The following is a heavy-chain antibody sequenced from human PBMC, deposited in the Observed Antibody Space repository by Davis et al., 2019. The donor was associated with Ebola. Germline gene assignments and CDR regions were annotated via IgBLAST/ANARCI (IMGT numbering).Heavy chain of an antibody. CDR1: GFTFSSYW. Sequence: PGGSLRLSCAASGFTFSSYWMSWVCQAPGKGLEWVANIKQDGSEKYYVDSVKGRFTISRDNAKNSLYLQMNSLRAEDTAVYYCARDQYYYDSSGSALDYWGQGTLVTVSS. V-gene: IGHV3-7*01. J-gene: IGHJ4*02. CDR2: IKQDGSEK. D-gene: IGHD3-22*01. CDR3: ARDQYYYDSSGSALDY.